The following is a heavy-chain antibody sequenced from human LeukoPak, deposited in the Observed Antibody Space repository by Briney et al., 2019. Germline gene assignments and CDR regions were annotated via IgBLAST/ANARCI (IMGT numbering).Heavy chain of an antibody. Sequence: SETLSLTCTVSGGSISSYYWSWIRQPPGKGLEWIGYIYYSGSTNYNPFLKSRVTISVDTSKNQFSLKLSSVTAADTAVYYCARLARYCSSTSCLIGWFDPWGQGTLVTVSS. CDR1: GGSISSYY. CDR2: IYYSGST. J-gene: IGHJ5*02. V-gene: IGHV4-59*08. D-gene: IGHD2-2*01. CDR3: ARLARYCSSTSCLIGWFDP.